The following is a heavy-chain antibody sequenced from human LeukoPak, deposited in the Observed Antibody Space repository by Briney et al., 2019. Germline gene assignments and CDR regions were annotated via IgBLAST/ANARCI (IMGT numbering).Heavy chain of an antibody. CDR1: GGSISSGGYY. CDR2: IYYSGSI. D-gene: IGHD4-11*01. CDR3: ARADSNYFFDY. V-gene: IGHV4-31*02. Sequence: SETLSLTCTVSGGSISSGGYYWSWIRQHPGKGLEWIGYIYYSGSIYYNPSLKSRVTISVDTSKNQFSLKLSSVTAADTAVYFCARADSNYFFDYWGQGTLVTVSS. J-gene: IGHJ4*02.